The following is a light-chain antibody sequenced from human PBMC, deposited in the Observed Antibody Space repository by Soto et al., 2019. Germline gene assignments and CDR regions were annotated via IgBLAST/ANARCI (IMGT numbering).Light chain of an antibody. CDR3: SSYAGSRYV. Sequence: QSVLTQPPSASGSPGQSVTISCTGTSSDVGGYNYVSWYQQHPGKAPKLMIYEVSKRPSGVPDRFSGSKSGNTASLTVSGLQAEDEADYYCSSYAGSRYVFGNGTKVTVL. CDR2: EVS. V-gene: IGLV2-8*01. CDR1: SSDVGGYNY. J-gene: IGLJ1*01.